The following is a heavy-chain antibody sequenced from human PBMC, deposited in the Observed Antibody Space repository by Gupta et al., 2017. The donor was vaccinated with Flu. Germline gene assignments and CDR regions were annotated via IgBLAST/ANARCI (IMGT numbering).Heavy chain of an antibody. D-gene: IGHD2-21*01. CDR1: GGFSSGYF. V-gene: IGHV4-34*02. Sequence: QVQLQQWGAGLVKPSETLSLTCAVQGGFSSGYFWTWIRQPPGKGLEWIGEVDHSGGNTYNPSLKSRVFISIETSKNQFSLRLTSVTAADTAVYYCARGSLVLSYFDYWGQGSLVTVSS. CDR2: VDHSGGN. CDR3: ARGSLVLSYFDY. J-gene: IGHJ4*02.